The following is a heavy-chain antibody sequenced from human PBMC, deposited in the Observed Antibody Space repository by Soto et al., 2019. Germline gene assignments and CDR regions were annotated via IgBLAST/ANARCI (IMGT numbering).Heavy chain of an antibody. D-gene: IGHD3-3*02. V-gene: IGHV3-48*02. CDR2: FGTSRKYI. CDR1: GYTLSDYS. Sequence: GSLRLSCVASGYTLSDYSMNWVRQAPGKGLEWVSYFGTSRKYIYYADSVRGRFTISRDDAKNSLYLQLNSLRDEDTAPYSCLSARDWAFVLRGQGTMLSASS. J-gene: IGHJ4*03. CDR3: LSARDWAFVL.